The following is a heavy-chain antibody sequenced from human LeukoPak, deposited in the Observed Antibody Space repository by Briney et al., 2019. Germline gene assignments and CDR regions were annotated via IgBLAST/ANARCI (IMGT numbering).Heavy chain of an antibody. CDR1: GYSFTSYW. CDR3: ARCTKYCSSASWFDP. D-gene: IGHD2-2*01. J-gene: IGHJ5*02. Sequence: GESLKISCKGSGYSFTSYWIGWVRQMPGKGLEWMGIIYPGDSDTRYSPSFQGQVTISADKSISTAYLQWSSLKASDAAMYYCARCTKYCSSASWFDPWGQGTLVTVSS. CDR2: IYPGDSDT. V-gene: IGHV5-51*01.